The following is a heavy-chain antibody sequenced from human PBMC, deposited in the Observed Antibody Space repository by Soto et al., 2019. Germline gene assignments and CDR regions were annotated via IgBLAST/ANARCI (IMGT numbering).Heavy chain of an antibody. CDR1: GYSFTSYG. CDR2: ISAYNGNT. V-gene: IGHV1-18*01. CDR3: ARVTGSSGWYSGDAFDI. Sequence: ASVKVSCKASGYSFTSYGISWVRQAPGQGLEWMGWISAYNGNTNYAQKLQGSVTMTTDTSTSTAYMELRSLRSDDTAVYYCARVTGSSGWYSGDAFDIWGQGTMVIVSS. D-gene: IGHD6-19*01. J-gene: IGHJ3*02.